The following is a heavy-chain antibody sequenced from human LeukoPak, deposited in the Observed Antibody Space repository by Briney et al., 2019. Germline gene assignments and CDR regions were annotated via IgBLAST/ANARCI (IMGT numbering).Heavy chain of an antibody. V-gene: IGHV1-18*01. J-gene: IGHJ4*02. CDR2: ISAYNGNT. Sequence: GASVKVSCKASGYTFTSYGISWVRQAPGQGLEWMGWISAYNGNTNYAQKLQDRVIMTTDTSTSTAYMELRSLRSDDTAVYYCARSLRIQLWSANFDYWGQGTLVTVSS. CDR1: GYTFTSYG. CDR3: ARSLRIQLWSANFDY. D-gene: IGHD5-18*01.